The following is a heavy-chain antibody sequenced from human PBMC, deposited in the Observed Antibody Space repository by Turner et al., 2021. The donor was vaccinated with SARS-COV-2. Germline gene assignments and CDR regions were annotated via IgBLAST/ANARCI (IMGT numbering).Heavy chain of an antibody. V-gene: IGHV4-39*01. CDR3: ATEMTTGTLYYYYGMDV. D-gene: IGHD4-4*01. J-gene: IGHJ6*02. Sequence: QLQLQESGPGLVKPSETLSLTCTLSGGSISSSSYYWGWIRQPPGKGLEWIGSIYYSGSTYYNPSLKSRVTISVDTSKNQFTLKLSSVTAADTAVYYGATEMTTGTLYYYYGMDVWGQGTTVTVSS. CDR2: IYYSGST. CDR1: GGSISSSSYY.